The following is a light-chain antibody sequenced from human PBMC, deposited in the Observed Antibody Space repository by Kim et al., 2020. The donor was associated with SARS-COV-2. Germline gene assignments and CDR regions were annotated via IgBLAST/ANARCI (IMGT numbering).Light chain of an antibody. CDR3: FSYASYSTPVI. CDR2: EVT. CDR1: SNDVGSYNL. J-gene: IGLJ2*01. V-gene: IGLV2-23*02. Sequence: SITISCTGTSNDVGSYNLVSWYQHQPAKAPQVIIYEVTKRPSGVSNRFSGSKSGNTASLTISGLQAEDEADYYCFSYASYSTPVIFGGGTQLTVL.